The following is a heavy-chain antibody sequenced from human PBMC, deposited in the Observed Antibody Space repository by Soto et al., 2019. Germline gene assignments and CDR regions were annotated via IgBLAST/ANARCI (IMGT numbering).Heavy chain of an antibody. V-gene: IGHV1-69*13. D-gene: IGHD3-9*01. J-gene: IGHJ4*02. CDR3: ARDERILTGYPQLDY. CDR2: IVPIFGTA. Sequence: SVKVSCKASGGTFSSYAISWVRQAPGQGLEWMGGIVPIFGTANYAQKFQGRVTITADESTSTAYMELSSLRSEDTAVYYCARDERILTGYPQLDYWGQGTLVTVSS. CDR1: GGTFSSYA.